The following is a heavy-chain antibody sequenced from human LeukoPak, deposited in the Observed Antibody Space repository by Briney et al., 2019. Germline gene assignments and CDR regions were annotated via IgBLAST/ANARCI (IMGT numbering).Heavy chain of an antibody. J-gene: IGHJ4*02. D-gene: IGHD1-26*01. V-gene: IGHV3-48*01. Sequence: PGGSLRLSCAASGFTFSSYSMNWVRQAPGKGLEWVSYISSSSSTIYYADSVKGRFTISRDNAKNSLYLQMNSLRAEDTAVYYCAREYGGSYYTLGYWGQGTLVTVSS. CDR1: GFTFSSYS. CDR3: AREYGGSYYTLGY. CDR2: ISSSSSTI.